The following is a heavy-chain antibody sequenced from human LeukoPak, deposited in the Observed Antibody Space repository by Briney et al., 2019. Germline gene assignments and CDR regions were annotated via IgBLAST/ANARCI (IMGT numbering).Heavy chain of an antibody. CDR1: GFTFSSYG. V-gene: IGHV3-23*01. J-gene: IGHJ4*02. CDR3: AKGQIPSGELLGFDY. D-gene: IGHD1-26*01. Sequence: GGSLRLSCAASGFTFSSYGMHWVRQAPGKGLEWVSTIGGSGGNTYYADSVKGRFTISRNNSKNTLYLQMSSLRAEDTAVYYCAKGQIPSGELLGFDYWGQGTLVTVSS. CDR2: IGGSGGNT.